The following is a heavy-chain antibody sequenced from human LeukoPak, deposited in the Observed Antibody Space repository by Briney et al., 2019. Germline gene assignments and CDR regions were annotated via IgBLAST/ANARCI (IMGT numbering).Heavy chain of an antibody. CDR3: ARFIAYYDILTGHYTENYFDH. V-gene: IGHV4-38-2*02. CDR2: IYHTGAS. CDR1: GYPISSGSY. D-gene: IGHD3-9*01. J-gene: IGHJ4*02. Sequence: SETLSLTCTVSGYPISSGSYWGWIRQSPGKGLEWIGSIYHTGASYYNPSLKSRVTMSVDTSKNQFSLRLSSVTAADTAVFYCARFIAYYDILTGHYTENYFDHWGQGTLVTVSS.